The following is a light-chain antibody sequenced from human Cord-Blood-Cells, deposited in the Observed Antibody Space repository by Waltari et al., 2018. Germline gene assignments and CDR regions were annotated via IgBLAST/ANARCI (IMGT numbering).Light chain of an antibody. CDR1: TSAVGVYTY. CDR2: EVS. J-gene: IGLJ1*01. CDR3: SSYTSSSTLYV. V-gene: IGLV2-14*01. Sequence: QSALTQPASVSRSPGQSITLSCTGTTSAVGVYTYVSWYPQHPGKAPKLMIYEVSTRPSGVSNRFSGSKSGNTASLTISGLQAEDEADYYCSSYTSSSTLYVFGTGTKVTVL.